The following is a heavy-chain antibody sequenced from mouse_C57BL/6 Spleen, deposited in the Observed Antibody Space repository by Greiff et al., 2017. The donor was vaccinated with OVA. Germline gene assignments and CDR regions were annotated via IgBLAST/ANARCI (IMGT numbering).Heavy chain of an antibody. D-gene: IGHD1-1*01. Sequence: QVQLQQPGAELVKPGASVKMSCKASGYTFTSYWITWVKQRPGQGLEWIGDIYPGSGSTNYNEKFKSKATLTVDTSSSTAYMQLSSLTSEDSAVYYSARDYGSSYDYYAMDYWGQGTSVTVSS. CDR3: ARDYGSSYDYYAMDY. CDR1: GYTFTSYW. V-gene: IGHV1-55*01. J-gene: IGHJ4*01. CDR2: IYPGSGST.